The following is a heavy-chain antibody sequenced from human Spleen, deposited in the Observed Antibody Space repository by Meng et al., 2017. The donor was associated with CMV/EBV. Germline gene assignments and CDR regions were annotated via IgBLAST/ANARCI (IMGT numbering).Heavy chain of an antibody. CDR3: ARNLVLPAAIQYYYRNYGMDV. Sequence: GESLKISCAASGFTFSSYEMNWVRQAPGKGLEWVSYISSSGSTIYYTDSVKGRFTISRDNAKNSLYLQMNSLRAEDTAAYYCARNLVLPAAIQYYYRNYGMDVWGQGTTVTVSS. CDR2: ISSSGSTI. D-gene: IGHD2-2*01. V-gene: IGHV3-48*03. J-gene: IGHJ6*02. CDR1: GFTFSSYE.